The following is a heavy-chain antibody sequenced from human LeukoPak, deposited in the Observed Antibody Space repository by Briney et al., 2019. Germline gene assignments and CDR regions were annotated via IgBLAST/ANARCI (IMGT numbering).Heavy chain of an antibody. D-gene: IGHD7-27*01. CDR2: INYSGST. CDR1: GGSISSYY. J-gene: IGHJ4*02. V-gene: IGHV4-59*01. CDR3: ARGSGDY. Sequence: SETLSPTCTVSGGSISSYYWSWIRQPPGKGLEWIGYINYSGSTNYNPSLKSRVTISVDTSKNQFSLKLSSVTAADTAVYYCARGSGDYWGQGTLVTVSS.